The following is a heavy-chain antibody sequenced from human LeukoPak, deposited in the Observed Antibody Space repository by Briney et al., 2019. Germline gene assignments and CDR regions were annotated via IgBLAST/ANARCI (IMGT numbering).Heavy chain of an antibody. CDR2: TYDSGSS. Sequence: SETLSLTCAVSGFSMRNYYWSWVRHPPGKGLEWIGYTYDSGSSSYNPSLRSRVSISIDTSKNQFSLNLSSVTAADTAVYYCARGWASSWYYFDFWGQGTLVTVSS. D-gene: IGHD2-2*01. J-gene: IGHJ4*02. CDR1: GFSMRNYY. V-gene: IGHV4-59*01. CDR3: ARGWASSWYYFDF.